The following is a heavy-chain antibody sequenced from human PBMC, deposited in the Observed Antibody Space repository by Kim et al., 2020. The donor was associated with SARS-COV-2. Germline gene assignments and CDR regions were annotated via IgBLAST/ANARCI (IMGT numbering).Heavy chain of an antibody. J-gene: IGHJ6*02. D-gene: IGHD6-13*01. CDR3: AACSSSWQNYYYYYYGMDV. V-gene: IGHV4-39*01. CDR1: GGSISSSSYY. Sequence: SETLSLTCTVSGGSISSSSYYWGWIRQPPGKGLEWIGSIYYSGSTYYNPSLKSRVTISVDTSKNQFSLKLSSVTAADTAVYYCAACSSSWQNYYYYYYGMDVWGQGTTVTVSS. CDR2: IYYSGST.